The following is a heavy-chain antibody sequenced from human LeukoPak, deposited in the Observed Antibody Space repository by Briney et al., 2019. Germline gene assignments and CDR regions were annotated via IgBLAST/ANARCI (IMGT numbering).Heavy chain of an antibody. CDR1: GYTFTKYF. D-gene: IGHD2-21*02. CDR3: ATDNYCGGDCYALDY. J-gene: IGHJ4*02. V-gene: IGHV1-46*01. Sequence: GASVKVSCKASGYTFTKYFMHWVRQAPGQGLEWMGVINPSGGSTIYAQKFQGRVTMTEDTSTDTAYMELSSLRSEDTAVYYCATDNYCGGDCYALDYWGQGTLVTVSS. CDR2: INPSGGST.